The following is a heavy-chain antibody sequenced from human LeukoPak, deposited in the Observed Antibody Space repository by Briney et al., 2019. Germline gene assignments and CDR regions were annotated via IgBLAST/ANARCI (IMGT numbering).Heavy chain of an antibody. Sequence: SETLSLTCAVYGGSFSGYYWTWIRQPPGKGLEWIGELNHGESTNYNPSLKSRVIIPVDRSKNQFSLKLSSVTAADTAVYYCARQGVGTYDYGDEGYYMDVWGKGTTVTIS. V-gene: IGHV4-34*01. CDR3: ARQGVGTYDYGDEGYYMDV. CDR2: LNHGEST. J-gene: IGHJ6*03. CDR1: GGSFSGYY. D-gene: IGHD4-17*01.